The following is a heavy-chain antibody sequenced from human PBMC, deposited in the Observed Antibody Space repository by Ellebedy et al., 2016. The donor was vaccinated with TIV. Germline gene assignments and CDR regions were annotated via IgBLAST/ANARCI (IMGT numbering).Heavy chain of an antibody. V-gene: IGHV3-30*04. CDR2: ISSDGSHI. CDR1: GFTFSNYA. CDR3: ARGRCSGANCHYFDY. D-gene: IGHD2-15*01. J-gene: IGHJ4*02. Sequence: GESLKISCAASGFTFSNYAMHWVRQAPGKGLQWVTFISSDGSHINYADSVKGRFTISRDISKNTMYLQMNSLRAEDTALYFCARGRCSGANCHYFDYWGQGTMVTVSS.